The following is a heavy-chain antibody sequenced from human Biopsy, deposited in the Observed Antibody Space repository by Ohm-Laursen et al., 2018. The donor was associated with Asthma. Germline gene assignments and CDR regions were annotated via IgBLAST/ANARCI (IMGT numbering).Heavy chain of an antibody. CDR3: ARRGGLRRYFDY. CDR1: GGSISSGDYY. J-gene: IGHJ4*02. V-gene: IGHV4-30-4*01. D-gene: IGHD4-17*01. CDR2: IYYIGNT. Sequence: TLSLTCPVSGGSISSGDYYWSWIRQPPGKGLEWIGYIYYIGNTYYSPSLKSRVTISLDTSKNQFSLKLSSVTAADTAVYYCARRGGLRRYFDYWGQGTLVTVSS.